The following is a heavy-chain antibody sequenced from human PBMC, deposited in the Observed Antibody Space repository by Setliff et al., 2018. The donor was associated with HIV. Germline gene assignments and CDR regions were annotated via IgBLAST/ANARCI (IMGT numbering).Heavy chain of an antibody. CDR1: GYAFTSYG. J-gene: IGHJ1*01. CDR3: ARVVVRGVTFIAEYFQH. CDR2: ISAYNGNT. V-gene: IGHV1-18*01. Sequence: ASVKVSCKASGYAFTSYGISWVRQAPGQGLEWMGWISAYNGNTNYAQKLQDRVTMTTDTSTSTAYMELRSLRSDDTAVYYCARVVVRGVTFIAEYFQHWGQGTLVTVSS. D-gene: IGHD3-10*01.